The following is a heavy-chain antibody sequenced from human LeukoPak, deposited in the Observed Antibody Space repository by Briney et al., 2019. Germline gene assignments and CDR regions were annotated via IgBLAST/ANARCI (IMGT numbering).Heavy chain of an antibody. D-gene: IGHD4-23*01. J-gene: IGHJ4*02. CDR2: GHYSGTT. Sequence: SETLSLTCTVSGASINSYYWSWIRQPPGKGLEWIGYGHYSGTTNYNASLRSRVTISVDTSKNQFSLKLSSVTAADTAVHYCAKRGGDSGTFDSWGQGTLVTVSS. CDR3: AKRGGDSGTFDS. V-gene: IGHV4-59*08. CDR1: GASINSYY.